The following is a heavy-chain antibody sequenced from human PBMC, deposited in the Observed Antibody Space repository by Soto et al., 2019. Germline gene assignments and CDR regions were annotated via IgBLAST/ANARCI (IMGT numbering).Heavy chain of an antibody. J-gene: IGHJ3*01. CDR3: AKVRLTDYLRYAPHL. Sequence: GGSLRLSSAASGFTFNNYAMNWVRQAPGRGLEWVSIISPNGDSTYYADSVKGRFTISRDNSQNTVFLQMNSLRAEDTAIYFCAKVRLTDYLRYAPHLWGQGTLVTVSS. D-gene: IGHD2-8*01. CDR1: GFTFNNYA. V-gene: IGHV3-23*01. CDR2: ISPNGDST.